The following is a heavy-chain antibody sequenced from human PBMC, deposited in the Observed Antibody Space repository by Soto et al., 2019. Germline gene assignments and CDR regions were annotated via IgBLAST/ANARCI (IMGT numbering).Heavy chain of an antibody. CDR2: IKWSSHAGAI. D-gene: IGHD2-15*01. Sequence: EVQLVESGGGLVKPGGSLRLSCVASGFSFSNAWMHWVRQAPGKGLEWVGRIKWSSHAGAIDYAAPVKGRFTISRDDSKSTLYLDLNSRTNEGTAVYYCARGGPLGNYFDYWGQGTLVTVSS. CDR1: GFSFSNAW. CDR3: ARGGPLGNYFDY. V-gene: IGHV3-15*07. J-gene: IGHJ4*02.